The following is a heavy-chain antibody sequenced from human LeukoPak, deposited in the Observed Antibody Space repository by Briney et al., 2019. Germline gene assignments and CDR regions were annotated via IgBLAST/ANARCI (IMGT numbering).Heavy chain of an antibody. D-gene: IGHD1-1*01. CDR3: ARAQAGTFSRFDP. Sequence: SETLTLTCSVSGGCISSYYWSWIRQPAGKGLEWIGRIYGSGGTNYNPSLKSRVTMSVDTSKSQLSLKLSSLTAADTAVYYCARAQAGTFSRFDPWGQGTLVTVSS. V-gene: IGHV4-4*07. CDR2: IYGSGGT. CDR1: GGCISSYY. J-gene: IGHJ5*02.